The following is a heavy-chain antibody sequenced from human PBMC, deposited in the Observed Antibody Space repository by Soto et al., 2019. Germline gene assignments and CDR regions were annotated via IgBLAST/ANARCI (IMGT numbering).Heavy chain of an antibody. CDR3: ARSIAVPSGHIDH. Sequence: QVQLQESGPGLVKPSETLSLTCRVSGGSMSGYYWSWVRLAPGKGLEWIGYVYSTGSTNYNPSLQSRVSIAVDTSNKHFSLTLSLVTAADTAVDFCARSIAVPSGHIDHWGQGIRVTISS. D-gene: IGHD6-6*01. V-gene: IGHV4-59*01. J-gene: IGHJ4*02. CDR2: VYSTGST. CDR1: GGSMSGYY.